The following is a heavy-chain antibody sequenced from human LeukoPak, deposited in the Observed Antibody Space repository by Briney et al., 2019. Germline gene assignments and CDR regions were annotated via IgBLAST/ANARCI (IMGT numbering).Heavy chain of an antibody. CDR3: ATGPAVYGDAFDI. Sequence: GASVKVSCKASGYTFTSYGISWVRQAPGQGLEWMGWISAYNGNTNYAQKFQGWVTMTRDTSISTAYMELSRLRSDDTAVYYCATGPAVYGDAFDIWGQGTMVTVSS. CDR1: GYTFTSYG. V-gene: IGHV1-18*01. D-gene: IGHD2-8*01. CDR2: ISAYNGNT. J-gene: IGHJ3*02.